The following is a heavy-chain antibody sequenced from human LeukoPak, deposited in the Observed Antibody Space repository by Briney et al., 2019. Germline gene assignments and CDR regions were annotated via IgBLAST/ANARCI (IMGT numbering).Heavy chain of an antibody. Sequence: ASVKVSCKASGYIFTGYYMHWVRQAPGQGLEWMGWINPNSGDTNFAQKFQGRVTITTDESTSTAYMELSSLRSEDTAVYYCARGRYSYDSSGYYSHGFDYWGQGTLVTVSS. CDR1: GYIFTGYY. V-gene: IGHV1-2*02. CDR3: ARGRYSYDSSGYYSHGFDY. CDR2: INPNSGDT. J-gene: IGHJ4*02. D-gene: IGHD3-22*01.